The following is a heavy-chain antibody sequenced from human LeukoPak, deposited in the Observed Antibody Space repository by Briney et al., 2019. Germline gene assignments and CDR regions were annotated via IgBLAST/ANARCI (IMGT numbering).Heavy chain of an antibody. D-gene: IGHD2-15*01. CDR3: TRVQEGRNIVVVNYFDY. V-gene: IGHV3-49*04. CDR1: GFTFGDYA. CDR2: IRSKAYGGTT. Sequence: GGSLRLSGTASGFTFGDYAMSWVRQAPGKGLEGLGFIRSKAYGGTTEYAASVKGRFTISRDDSKSIAYLQMNSLKTEDTAVYYCTRVQEGRNIVVVNYFDYWGQGTLVTVSS. J-gene: IGHJ4*02.